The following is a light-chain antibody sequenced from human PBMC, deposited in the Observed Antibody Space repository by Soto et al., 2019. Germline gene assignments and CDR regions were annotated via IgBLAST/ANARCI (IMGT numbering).Light chain of an antibody. CDR3: QPNYTSPRT. CDR1: QTASNY. CDR2: ATS. J-gene: IGKJ1*01. V-gene: IGKV1-39*01. Sequence: QMTQSPSYLSASVGDRISIACRASQTASNYVKWYQQKPGKAPTRLISATSTLQSGVPSRFRGSGSGTDFTLTITRLKTEDFATYYCQPNYTSPRTFGQGTKVAIK.